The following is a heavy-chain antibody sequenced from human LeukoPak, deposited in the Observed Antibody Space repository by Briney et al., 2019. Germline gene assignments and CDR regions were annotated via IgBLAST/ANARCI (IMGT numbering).Heavy chain of an antibody. CDR2: IYYSGST. V-gene: IGHV4-31*03. D-gene: IGHD6-19*01. CDR1: GGSISSGGYY. Sequence: SETLSLTCTVSGGSISSGGYYWSWIRQHPGKGLEWIGYIYYSGSTYYNPSLKSRVTISVDTSKNQFSLKLSSVTAADTAVYYCARVGSSGRWFGYWGQGTLVTVSS. J-gene: IGHJ4*02. CDR3: ARVGSSGRWFGY.